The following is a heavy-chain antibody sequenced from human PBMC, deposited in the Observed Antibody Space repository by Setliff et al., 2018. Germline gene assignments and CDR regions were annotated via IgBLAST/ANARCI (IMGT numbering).Heavy chain of an antibody. V-gene: IGHV1-3*04. CDR1: GYTFTSHA. J-gene: IGHJ3*02. CDR2: INTGNDNT. CDR3: ATESLLRYFDLVGNPYAFDI. Sequence: ASVKVSCKASGYTFTSHAMHWVRQAPGQRLEWMGWINTGNDNTKYSQKFQGRVTNTMDTSASTAYMELSGLRSEDTAVYYCATESLLRYFDLVGNPYAFDIWGQGTMVTVSS. D-gene: IGHD3-9*01.